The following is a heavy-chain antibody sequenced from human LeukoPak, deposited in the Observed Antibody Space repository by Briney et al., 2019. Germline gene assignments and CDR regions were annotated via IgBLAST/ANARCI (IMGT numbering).Heavy chain of an antibody. CDR1: GSISSGDYY. D-gene: IGHD4-23*01. V-gene: IGHV4-31*03. J-gene: IGHJ4*02. Sequence: PSETLSLTCTVSGSISSGDYYWSWIRQHPGKGLEWIGYIYYSGSTYYNPPLKSRVTISVDTSKNEFSLSLSSVTAADTAVYYCARDARWSRKGSAVDYWGQGTLVTVSS. CDR2: IYYSGST. CDR3: ARDARWSRKGSAVDY.